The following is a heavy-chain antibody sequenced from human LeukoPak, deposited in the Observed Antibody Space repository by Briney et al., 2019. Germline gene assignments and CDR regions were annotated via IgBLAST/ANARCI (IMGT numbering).Heavy chain of an antibody. D-gene: IGHD3-3*01. CDR1: GGSISSYY. J-gene: IGHJ3*02. V-gene: IGHV4-4*07. Sequence: SETLSLTCTVSGGSISSYYWSWIRQPAGKGLEWIGRIYTSGSTNYNPSLKSRVTMSVDTSKNQFSLKLSSVTAADTAVYYCARDGYDFWSGHPGGAFDIWGKGQWSPSLQ. CDR2: IYTSGST. CDR3: ARDGYDFWSGHPGGAFDI.